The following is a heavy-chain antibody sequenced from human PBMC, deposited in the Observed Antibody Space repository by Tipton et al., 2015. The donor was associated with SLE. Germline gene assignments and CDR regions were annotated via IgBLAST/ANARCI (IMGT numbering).Heavy chain of an antibody. J-gene: IGHJ4*02. D-gene: IGHD6-13*01. Sequence: TLSLTCAVSGGSISSGGYSWSWIRQPPGKGLEWIGYIYHSGSTYYNPSLKSRVTMSVDRSKNQFSLKLSSVTAADTAVYYCARDTRYSSRRDFDSWGQGTLVTVSS. V-gene: IGHV4-30-2*01. CDR3: ARDTRYSSRRDFDS. CDR1: GGSISSGGYS. CDR2: IYHSGST.